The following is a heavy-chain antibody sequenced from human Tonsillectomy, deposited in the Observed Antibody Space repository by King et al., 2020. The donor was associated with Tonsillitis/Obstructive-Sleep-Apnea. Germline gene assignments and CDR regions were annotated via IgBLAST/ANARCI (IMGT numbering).Heavy chain of an antibody. CDR3: VFWMVRGVIISPLFDY. CDR2: ISGSGGST. Sequence: VQLVESGGGLVQPGGSLRLSCAASGFTFSSYAMSWVRQAPGKGLEWVSAISGSGGSTYYADSVKGRFTISRDNSKNTLYLQMNSLRAEDTAVYYCVFWMVRGVIISPLFDYWGQGTLVTVSS. V-gene: IGHV3-23*04. D-gene: IGHD3-10*01. J-gene: IGHJ4*02. CDR1: GFTFSSYA.